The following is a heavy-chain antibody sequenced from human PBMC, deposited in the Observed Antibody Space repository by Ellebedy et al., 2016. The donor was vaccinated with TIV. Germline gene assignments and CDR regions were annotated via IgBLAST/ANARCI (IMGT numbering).Heavy chain of an antibody. V-gene: IGHV4-34*01. CDR3: AASAGSLDV. J-gene: IGHJ6*04. CDR1: GGSFSGYY. CDR2: INHSGST. Sequence: SETLSLTXAVYGGSFSGYYWSWIRQPPGKGLEWIGEINHSGSTNYNPSLKSRGTISVDTSKNQFSLKLSSVTAADTAVYYCAASAGSLDVWGKGTTVTVSS.